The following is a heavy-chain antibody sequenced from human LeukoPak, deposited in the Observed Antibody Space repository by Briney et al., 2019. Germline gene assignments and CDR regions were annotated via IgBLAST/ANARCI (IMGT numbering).Heavy chain of an antibody. V-gene: IGHV1-2*02. J-gene: IGHJ4*02. CDR2: INPNSGGT. CDR1: GYTFTGYY. D-gene: IGHD5-24*01. Sequence: ASVKVSCKASGYTFTGYYMHWVRQAPGQGLEWMGWINPNSGGTNYAQKFQGRVTMTRDTSISTAYMELSRLRSDDTAVYYCARVADGYNYSDYWGQGTLVTVSS. CDR3: ARVADGYNYSDY.